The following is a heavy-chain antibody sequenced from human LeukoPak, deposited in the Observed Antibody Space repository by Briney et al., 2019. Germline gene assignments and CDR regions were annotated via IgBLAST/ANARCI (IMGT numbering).Heavy chain of an antibody. Sequence: GGSLRLSCAASGFTFSNYAMSWVSHAPGKGLEWVSAISGSGGSTYYADSVKGRFTISRDNSKNTLYVHMNNLRAEDTALYYCAKDRGYDILTGRFDSWGQGTLVTVSS. CDR1: GFTFSNYA. V-gene: IGHV3-23*01. D-gene: IGHD3-9*01. CDR2: ISGSGGST. CDR3: AKDRGYDILTGRFDS. J-gene: IGHJ4*02.